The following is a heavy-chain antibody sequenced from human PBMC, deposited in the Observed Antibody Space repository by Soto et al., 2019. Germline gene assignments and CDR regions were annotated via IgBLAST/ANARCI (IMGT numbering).Heavy chain of an antibody. D-gene: IGHD5-18*01. CDR3: ARARTAMVTLNPEYYFDY. J-gene: IGHJ4*02. CDR2: ISSNGGST. Sequence: GGSLRLSCAASGFTFSSYAMHWVRQAPGKGLEYVSAISSNGGSTYYANSVKGRFTISRDNSKNTLYLQMGSLRAEDMAVYYCARARTAMVTLNPEYYFDYWGQGTLVTVSS. V-gene: IGHV3-64*01. CDR1: GFTFSSYA.